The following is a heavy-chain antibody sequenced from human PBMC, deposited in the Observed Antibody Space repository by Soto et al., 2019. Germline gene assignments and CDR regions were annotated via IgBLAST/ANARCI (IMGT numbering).Heavy chain of an antibody. CDR3: ARDPTAYTILGVVAYYMDV. CDR2: IWYDGSNK. CDR1: GFTFSSYG. Sequence: QVQLVESGGGVVQPGRSLRLSCAASGFTFSSYGMHWVRQAPGKGLEWVAVIWYDGSNKYYADSVKGRFTISRDNSKNTLYLQMNSLRAEDTAVYYCARDPTAYTILGVVAYYMDVWGKGTTVTVSS. D-gene: IGHD3-3*01. J-gene: IGHJ6*03. V-gene: IGHV3-33*01.